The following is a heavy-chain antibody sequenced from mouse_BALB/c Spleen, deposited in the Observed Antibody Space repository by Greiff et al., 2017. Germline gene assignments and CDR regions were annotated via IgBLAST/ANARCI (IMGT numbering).Heavy chain of an antibody. D-gene: IGHD5-1-1*01. CDR1: GFTFSSFG. CDR2: ISSGSSTI. CDR3: ARGGYCDY. J-gene: IGHJ2*01. V-gene: IGHV5-17*02. Sequence: EVHLVESGGGLVQPGGSRKLSCAASGFTFSSFGMHWVRQAPEKGLEWVAYISSGSSTIYYADTVKGRFTISRDNPKNTLFLQMTSLRSEDTAMYYCARGGYCDYWGQGTTLTVSS.